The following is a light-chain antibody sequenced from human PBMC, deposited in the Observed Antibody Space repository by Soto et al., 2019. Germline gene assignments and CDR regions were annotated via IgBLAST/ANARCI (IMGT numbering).Light chain of an antibody. CDR2: GAS. J-gene: IGKJ1*01. CDR1: QSVSSSY. CDR3: QQYQNSPRP. Sequence: EKMLKKSPGTLSLYPGERATLSCRASQSVSSSYLAWYQQKPGQAPRLLIYGASSRATGIPDRFSGSGSGTDFTLTISRLEPEDFAVYYCQQYQNSPRPLGQGTKVDIK. V-gene: IGKV3-20*01.